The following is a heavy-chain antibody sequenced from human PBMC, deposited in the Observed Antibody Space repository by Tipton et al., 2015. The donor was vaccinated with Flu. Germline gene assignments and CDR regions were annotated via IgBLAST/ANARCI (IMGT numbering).Heavy chain of an antibody. Sequence: SLRLSCAASGFTSSYYWMSWVRQAPGKGLEWVASIKEDGSEKSYVDSVKGRFTISRDNAQNSLYLRMNSLRAEDTAVYFCASSHGKGYYYYYGLDVWGQGTTVTVSS. CDR3: ASSHGKGYYYYYGLDV. D-gene: IGHD1-26*01. CDR1: GFTSSYYW. J-gene: IGHJ6*02. CDR2: IKEDGSEK. V-gene: IGHV3-7*01.